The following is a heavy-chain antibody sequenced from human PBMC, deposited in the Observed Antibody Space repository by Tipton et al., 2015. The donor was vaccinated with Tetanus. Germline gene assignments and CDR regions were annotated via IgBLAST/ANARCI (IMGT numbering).Heavy chain of an antibody. J-gene: IGHJ4*02. D-gene: IGHD3-3*01. CDR1: IGSISTYH. V-gene: IGHV4-59*01. Sequence: TLSLTCAVSIGSISTYHWNWIRQSPGKGLEWIGYIDYFGSTKYNPSLKSRVAMSVDTSKNQLSLRLNSVTSADTAVYYCARTSGYMYSDCWGQGTLVTVSS. CDR2: IDYFGST. CDR3: ARTSGYMYSDC.